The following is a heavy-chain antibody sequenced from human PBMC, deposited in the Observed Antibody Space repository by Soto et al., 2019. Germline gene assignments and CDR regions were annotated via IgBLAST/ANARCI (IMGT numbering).Heavy chain of an antibody. J-gene: IGHJ6*02. CDR2: IIPVFGTT. CDR3: AVRSTPYYYGMDV. V-gene: IGHV1-69*13. CDR1: GGLFSSYA. Sequence: GASVKVSCKASGGLFSSYAISWVRQAPGQGLEWMGGIIPVFGTTYYAQKFQGRVTITADESTSTAYMELSSLRSEDTAVYYCAVRSTPYYYGMDVWGQGTTVTVSS.